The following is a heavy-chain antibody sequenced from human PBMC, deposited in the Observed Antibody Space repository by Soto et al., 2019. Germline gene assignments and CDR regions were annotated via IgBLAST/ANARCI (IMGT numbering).Heavy chain of an antibody. CDR1: GFIFSSYG. CDR2: IWHDGINK. V-gene: IGHV3-33*01. CDR3: VRGADSRLLWFGNADD. J-gene: IGHJ4*02. D-gene: IGHD3-10*01. Sequence: QVQLAESGGGVAQPGRSLRLSCAASGFIFSSYGMHWVRQAPGKGLEWVAFIWHDGINKYYADYVTGRFTISRDNSKNTLYLQMDSLRAEDTAVYYGVRGADSRLLWFGNADDWGQGTLVTVSS.